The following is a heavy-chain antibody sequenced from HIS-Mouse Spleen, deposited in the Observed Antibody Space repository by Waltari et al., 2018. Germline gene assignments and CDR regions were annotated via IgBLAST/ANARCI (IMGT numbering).Heavy chain of an antibody. CDR3: SRGKGSSSWYYFDY. CDR1: GGPSGAYS. D-gene: IGHD6-13*01. V-gene: IGHV4-34*01. J-gene: IGHJ4*02. CDR2: INHSGST. Sequence: QVPLQQWGAGLWKPSETLSLTCAVYGGPSGAYSWSWNRQPPGTGREWIGEINHSGSTNYNPSLKSRVTISVDTSKNQFSLKLSSVTAADTAVYYCSRGKGSSSWYYFDYWGQGTLVTVSS.